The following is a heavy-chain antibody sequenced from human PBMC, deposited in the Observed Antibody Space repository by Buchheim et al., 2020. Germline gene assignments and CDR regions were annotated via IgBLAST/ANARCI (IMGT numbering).Heavy chain of an antibody. D-gene: IGHD6-13*01. CDR1: GFTFSSYA. CDR2: ISYDGSNK. J-gene: IGHJ4*02. CDR3: ARNLRPGIAAAGTLDY. Sequence: QVQLVESGGGVVQPGRSLRPSCAASGFTFSSYAMHWVRQAPGKGLEWVAVISYDGSNKYYADSVKGRLTISRDNSKNTLYLQMNSLRAEDTAVYYCARNLRPGIAAAGTLDYWGQGTL. V-gene: IGHV3-30*04.